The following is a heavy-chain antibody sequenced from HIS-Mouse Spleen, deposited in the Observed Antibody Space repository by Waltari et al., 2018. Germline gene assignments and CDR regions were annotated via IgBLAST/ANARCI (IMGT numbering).Heavy chain of an antibody. CDR1: GFSLSTSGLC. J-gene: IGHJ4*02. D-gene: IGHD6-19*01. CDR3: ARIAEGYTSGWYAFDY. CDR2: IDWDDDK. Sequence: QVTLRESGPALVKPTQTLTLTGTFSGFSLSTSGLCVSWIRQPPGKALEWLARIDWDDDKYYSTSLKTRLTIYKDTSKNQVVLTMTNMDPVDTATYYCARIAEGYTSGWYAFDYWGQGTLVTVSS. V-gene: IGHV2-70*15.